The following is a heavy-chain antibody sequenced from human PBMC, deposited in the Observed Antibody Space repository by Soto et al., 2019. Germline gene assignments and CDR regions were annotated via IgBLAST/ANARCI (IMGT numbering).Heavy chain of an antibody. Sequence: QVQLQESGPGLVKPSETLSLTCTVSGGSISSYYWSWIRQPPGKGLEWIGYIYYSGSTNYNPSLKSRVTISVDTSKNQFSLKLSSVTAADTAVYYCAGGGATDDYWGQGTLVTVSS. D-gene: IGHD1-26*01. CDR2: IYYSGST. J-gene: IGHJ4*02. CDR1: GGSISSYY. V-gene: IGHV4-59*01. CDR3: AGGGATDDY.